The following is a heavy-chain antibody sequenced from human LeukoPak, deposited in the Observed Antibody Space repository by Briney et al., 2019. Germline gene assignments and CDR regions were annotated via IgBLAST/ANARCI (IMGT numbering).Heavy chain of an antibody. CDR1: GDSISSYY. V-gene: IGHV4-59*01. Sequence: SETLSLTCTVSGDSISSYYWGWIRQPPGKGLEWIGYIYHTGTTNYNPSLKSRVTMSVDTSKNQLSLKLTSVTAADTAVYYCARDHLVGSNYVLDYWGQGILVTVSS. J-gene: IGHJ4*02. D-gene: IGHD4-11*01. CDR2: IYHTGTT. CDR3: ARDHLVGSNYVLDY.